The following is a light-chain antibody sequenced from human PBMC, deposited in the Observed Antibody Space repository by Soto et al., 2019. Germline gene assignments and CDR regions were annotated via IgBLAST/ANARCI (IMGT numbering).Light chain of an antibody. V-gene: IGKV3-20*01. CDR3: HQYGTFPIT. CDR2: GAS. CDR1: QSVTSNY. J-gene: IGKJ1*01. Sequence: EIVLTQSPGTLSLSPGERATLSCRASQSVTSNYLAWYQQKPGQAPRLLISGASSRAAGISDKFSGSGSGTDFTLTISRLEPEDFAVYFCHQYGTFPITFGQGTKVDNK.